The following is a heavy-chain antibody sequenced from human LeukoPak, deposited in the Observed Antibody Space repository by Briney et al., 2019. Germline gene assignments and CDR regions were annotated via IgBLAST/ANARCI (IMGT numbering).Heavy chain of an antibody. D-gene: IGHD2-15*01. CDR1: GGSISSYY. CDR2: IYYSGST. V-gene: IGHV4-59*08. CDR3: ARHPRMRGYCSGGSCPNWFDP. Sequence: SETLSLTCTVSGGSISSYYWSWIRQPPGKGLEWIGYIYYSGSTNYNPSLKSRVTISVDTSKNQFSLKLSSVTAADTAVYYCARHPRMRGYCSGGSCPNWFDPWGQRTLVTVSS. J-gene: IGHJ5*02.